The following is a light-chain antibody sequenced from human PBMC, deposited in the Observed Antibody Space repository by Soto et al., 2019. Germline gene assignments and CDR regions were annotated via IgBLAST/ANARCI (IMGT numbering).Light chain of an antibody. CDR3: SSYTSDNTLV. J-gene: IGLJ1*01. V-gene: IGLV2-14*01. CDR2: EVS. Sequence: QSVLTQPASVSGSPGQSITISCTGTSSDLGAYNYVSWYQQLPGKAPKLMIYEVSDRPSGVSSRFSGSKSDNTASLTISGLQTEDEADYYCSSYTSDNTLVFGTGTKLTVL. CDR1: SSDLGAYNY.